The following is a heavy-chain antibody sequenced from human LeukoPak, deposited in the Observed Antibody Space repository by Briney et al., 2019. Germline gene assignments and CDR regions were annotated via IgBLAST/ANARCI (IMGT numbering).Heavy chain of an antibody. Sequence: GGSLRLSCAASGFTVSSNYMSWVRQAPGKGLEWVSVIYSGGSTYYADSVKGRFTISRDNSKNTLYLQMNSLRAEDTAVYYCARDRWFESHYYYYGMDVWGQGTTATVSS. J-gene: IGHJ6*02. CDR3: ARDRWFESHYYYYGMDV. CDR1: GFTVSSNY. D-gene: IGHD3-10*01. V-gene: IGHV3-66*01. CDR2: IYSGGST.